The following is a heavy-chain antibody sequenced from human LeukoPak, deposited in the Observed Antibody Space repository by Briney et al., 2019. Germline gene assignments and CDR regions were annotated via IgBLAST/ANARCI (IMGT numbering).Heavy chain of an antibody. CDR3: ASGEWEPGY. CDR1: GYTFTTYD. V-gene: IGHV1-8*01. D-gene: IGHD1-26*01. Sequence: ASVKVSCKASGYTFTTYDINWVRQATGQGLEWMGWMSPNSGNTGYAQEFQGRVTMTRDTSITTAYMELNSLRSEDTAIYYCASGEWEPGYWGQGTLVTVSS. J-gene: IGHJ4*02. CDR2: MSPNSGNT.